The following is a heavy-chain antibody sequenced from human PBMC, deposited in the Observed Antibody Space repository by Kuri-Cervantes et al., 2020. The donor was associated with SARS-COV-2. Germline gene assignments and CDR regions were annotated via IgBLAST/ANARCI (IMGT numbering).Heavy chain of an antibody. J-gene: IGHJ4*02. Sequence: SLKISCAASGFTFDDYAMHWVRQAPGKGLEWVSGISWNSGSIGYADSVKGRFTISRDNAKNSLYLQMNSLRAEDTAVYYCARDRYSSGWNYFDYWGQGTLVTVSS. CDR1: GFTFDDYA. D-gene: IGHD6-19*01. CDR3: ARDRYSSGWNYFDY. CDR2: ISWNSGSI. V-gene: IGHV3-9*01.